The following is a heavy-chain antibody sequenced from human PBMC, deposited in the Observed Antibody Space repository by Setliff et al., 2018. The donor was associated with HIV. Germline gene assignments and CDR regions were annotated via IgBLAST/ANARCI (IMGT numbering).Heavy chain of an antibody. D-gene: IGHD4-4*01. V-gene: IGHV4-4*08. CDR3: AREHDYSNYRRLDS. J-gene: IGHJ4*02. CDR2: IHHSGSS. CDR1: GESIISYY. Sequence: SETLSLTCTVSGESIISYYWTWIRQTPGTGLEWIGYIHHSGSSDYTPSLSSRVTMSVDTSKNQFSLKLSSVTAADTAVYYCAREHDYSNYRRLDSWGQGTLVTVSS.